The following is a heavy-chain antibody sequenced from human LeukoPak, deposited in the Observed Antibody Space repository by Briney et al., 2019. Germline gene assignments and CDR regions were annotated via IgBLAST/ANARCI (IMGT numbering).Heavy chain of an antibody. V-gene: IGHV4-34*01. Sequence: SETLSLTCAVYGGSFSGYYWSWIRQPPGKGLEWIGEINHSGSTNYNPSLKSRVTISVDTSKNQFSLKLSSVTAAATAVYYCASNYGSGSYYIDYWGQGTLVTVSS. CDR3: ASNYGSGSYYIDY. CDR1: GGSFSGYY. CDR2: INHSGST. J-gene: IGHJ4*02. D-gene: IGHD3-10*01.